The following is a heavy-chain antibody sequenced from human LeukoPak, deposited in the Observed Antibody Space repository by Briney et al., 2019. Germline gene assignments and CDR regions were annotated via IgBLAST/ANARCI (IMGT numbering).Heavy chain of an antibody. J-gene: IGHJ4*02. V-gene: IGHV3-7*03. CDR1: GFTFSNYW. CDR3: ARSSPAIGVGL. D-gene: IGHD3-3*01. Sequence: GRSLRLSCAASGFTFSNYWISWVRQAAGKGLEWVANIQEDGSGKYYVDSVRGRFTISRDNAKNSLYLQMSSLRVEDTAVYYCARSSPAIGVGLWGQGTLVTVSS. CDR2: IQEDGSGK.